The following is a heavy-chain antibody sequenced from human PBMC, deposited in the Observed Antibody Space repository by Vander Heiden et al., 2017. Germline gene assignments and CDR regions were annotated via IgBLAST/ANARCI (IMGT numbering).Heavy chain of an antibody. CDR3: ARGGSSTSGLDY. CDR1: GFTFSSCG. CDR2: IWYDGSNK. J-gene: IGHJ4*02. Sequence: QVQLVESVGGVVQPGRSLRLSCAASGFTFSSCGMHWVRQAPGKGLDWVAAIWYDGSNKYYAEPVKGRFTNARDNSKNTLYLQMNSLRAEDTAVYYCARGGSSTSGLDYWGQGTLVTVSS. D-gene: IGHD2-2*01. V-gene: IGHV3-33*01.